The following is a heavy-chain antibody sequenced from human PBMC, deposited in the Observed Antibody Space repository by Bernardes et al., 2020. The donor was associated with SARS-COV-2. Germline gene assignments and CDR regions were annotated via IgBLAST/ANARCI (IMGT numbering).Heavy chain of an antibody. V-gene: IGHV4-31*03. J-gene: IGHJ4*02. CDR3: ARDAGSRLGEVSHRYYFDS. Sequence: SETLSLTCTVSGGSISSGGYHWNWIRQHPERGLEWIGLISSSGHTYYNPSLKSRLTISVDTSKNQFSLKLNSLTAADTAVYFCARDAGSRLGEVSHRYYFDSWGQGTLVTGSS. CDR1: GGSISSGGYH. D-gene: IGHD3-16*01. CDR2: ISSSGHT.